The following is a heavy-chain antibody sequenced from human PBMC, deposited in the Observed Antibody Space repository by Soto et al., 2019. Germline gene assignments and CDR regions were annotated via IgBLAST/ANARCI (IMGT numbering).Heavy chain of an antibody. CDR2: IYHSGST. D-gene: IGHD1-26*01. CDR1: GGSISSYS. Sequence: SETLSLTCTVSGGSISSYSWSWIRQPPGKGLEWIGYIYHSGSTYYNPSLKSRVTISVDTSKNQFSLKLSSVTAADTAVYYCARRYGGNLDYWGQGTLVTVSS. CDR3: ARRYGGNLDY. J-gene: IGHJ4*02. V-gene: IGHV4-59*08.